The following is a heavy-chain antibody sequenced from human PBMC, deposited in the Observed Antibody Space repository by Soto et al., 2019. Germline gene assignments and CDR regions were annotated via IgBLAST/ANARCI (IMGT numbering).Heavy chain of an antibody. CDR2: ISGSGGST. CDR3: AKEGYYDFWSGYYDYYYYGMDV. CDR1: GFTFSSYA. J-gene: IGHJ6*02. V-gene: IGHV3-23*01. Sequence: LRLSCAASGFTFSSYAMSWVRQAPGKGLEWVSAISGSGGSTYYADSVKGRFTISRDNSKNTLYLQMNSLRAEDTAVYYCAKEGYYDFWSGYYDYYYYGMDVWGQGTTVTVSS. D-gene: IGHD3-3*01.